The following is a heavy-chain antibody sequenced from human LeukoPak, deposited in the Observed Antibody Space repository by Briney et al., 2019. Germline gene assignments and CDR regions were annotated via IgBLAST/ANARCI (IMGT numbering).Heavy chain of an antibody. CDR3: ARRNTADASIDF. V-gene: IGHV4-59*08. J-gene: IGHJ4*02. CDR1: GGSIIGHW. Sequence: SETLSLTCSVSGGSIIGHWWSWIRQPPGKGLEWIGDVFYSGSDNYNPSLKSRLTISLDTSKNQFSLNLRSVTATDTAMYYCARRNTADASIDFWGQGTLVTASS. CDR2: VFYSGSD. D-gene: IGHD4-17*01.